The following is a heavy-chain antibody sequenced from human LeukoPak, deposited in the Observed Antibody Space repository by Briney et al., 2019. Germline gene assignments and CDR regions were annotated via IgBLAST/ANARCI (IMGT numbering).Heavy chain of an antibody. CDR2: INHSGST. D-gene: IGHD4-17*01. CDR1: GGSFSGYY. J-gene: IGHJ1*01. V-gene: IGHV4-34*01. CDR3: ARPPYGDSEYFQH. Sequence: PSETLSLTCAVYGGSFSGYYWSWIRQPPGKGLEWIGEINHSGSTNYNPSLTSRGTISVDTSKNQFSLKLSSVPAADTAVYYCARPPYGDSEYFQHWGQGTLVTVSS.